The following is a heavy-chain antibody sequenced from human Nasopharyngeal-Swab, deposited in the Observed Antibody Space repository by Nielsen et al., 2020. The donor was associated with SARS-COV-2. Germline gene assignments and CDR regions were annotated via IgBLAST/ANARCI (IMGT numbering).Heavy chain of an antibody. V-gene: IGHV3-30-3*01. Sequence: GESLKISCAASGFTFSSYAMHWVRQAPGKGLEWVAVISYDGSNKYYADSVKGRFTISRDSSKNTLYLQMNSLRAEDTAVYYCAREDNGIGWSTFDYWGQGTLVTVSS. J-gene: IGHJ4*02. CDR3: AREDNGIGWSTFDY. CDR1: GFTFSSYA. CDR2: ISYDGSNK. D-gene: IGHD6-19*01.